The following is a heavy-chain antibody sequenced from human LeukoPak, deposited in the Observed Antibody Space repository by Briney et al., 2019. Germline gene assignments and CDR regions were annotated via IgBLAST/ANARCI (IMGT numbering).Heavy chain of an antibody. CDR2: INPNSGGT. V-gene: IGHV1-2*02. D-gene: IGHD3-3*01. CDR3: ASWGFLEWLYWDAFDI. CDR1: GYTFTGYY. Sequence: GASVKVSCKASGYTFTGYYMHWVRQAPGQGLEWMGWINPNSGGTNYAQKFQGRVTMTRDTSISTAYMELSRLRSDDTAVYYCASWGFLEWLYWDAFDIWGQGTMVTVSS. J-gene: IGHJ3*02.